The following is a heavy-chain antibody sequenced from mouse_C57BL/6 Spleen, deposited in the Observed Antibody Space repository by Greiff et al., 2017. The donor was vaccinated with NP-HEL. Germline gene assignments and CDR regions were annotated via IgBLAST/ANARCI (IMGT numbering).Heavy chain of an antibody. CDR3: AKGAVVR. J-gene: IGHJ3*02. V-gene: IGHV2-3*01. Sequence: VQLQQSGPGLVAPSQSLSITCTVSGFSFTSYGVRWVRQPPGKGLEWLGVIWGDGSTTYHSALISSLSISKDNPKSQVVLKLNSLQTEDTATYYGAKGAVVRWGQGTLVTVSA. D-gene: IGHD1-1*01. CDR2: IWGDGST. CDR1: GFSFTSYG.